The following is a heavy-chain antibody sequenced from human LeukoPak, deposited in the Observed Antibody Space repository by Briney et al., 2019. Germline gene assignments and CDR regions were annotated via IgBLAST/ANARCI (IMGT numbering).Heavy chain of an antibody. D-gene: IGHD3-22*01. CDR3: ARDTYYYDSSGSAFDI. V-gene: IGHV1-8*03. J-gene: IGHJ3*02. CDR2: MNPNSGNT. CDR1: GYTFTSYD. Sequence: ASVKVSCKASGYTFTSYDINWVRQATGQGLEWMGWMNPNSGNTGYALKFQGRVTITRNTSISTAYMELSSLRSEDTAVYYCARDTYYYDSSGSAFDIWGQGTMVTVSS.